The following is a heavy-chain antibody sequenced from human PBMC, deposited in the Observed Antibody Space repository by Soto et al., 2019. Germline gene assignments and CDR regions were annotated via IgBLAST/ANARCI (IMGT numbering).Heavy chain of an antibody. CDR1: GFSLTTSGVG. J-gene: IGHJ3*01. Sequence: QITLKESGPTLVKPTQTLTLTCTFSGFSLTTSGVGVGWIRQPPGKALEWVALIYGDGDKRYSPSLKSRLTITKDTSKTQVVFTMTSMDPVDTATYYCARNRFGGYAGAFEVWGQGTMVTVSS. D-gene: IGHD5-12*01. CDR2: IYGDGDK. V-gene: IGHV2-5*02. CDR3: ARNRFGGYAGAFEV.